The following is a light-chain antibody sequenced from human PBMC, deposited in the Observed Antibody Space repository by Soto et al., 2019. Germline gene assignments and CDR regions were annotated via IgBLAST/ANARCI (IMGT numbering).Light chain of an antibody. CDR1: SSDVGSYKF. CDR3: CSYAGGSNV. CDR2: EGS. V-gene: IGLV2-23*03. Sequence: QSVLTQPASVSESPGQSITISCTGTSSDVGSYKFVSWYQQHPGTAPKLMIYEGSKRPSGVSDRFSGSKSGNTASLTISGLQAEDEADYFCCSYAGGSNVFGTGTKVTVL. J-gene: IGLJ1*01.